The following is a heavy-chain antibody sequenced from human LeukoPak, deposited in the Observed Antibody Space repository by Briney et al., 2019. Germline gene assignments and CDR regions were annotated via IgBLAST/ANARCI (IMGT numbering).Heavy chain of an antibody. CDR2: ISSSSSYI. J-gene: IGHJ3*02. V-gene: IGHV3-21*01. Sequence: GGSLRLSCAASGFTFSSYSMNWVRRAPGKGLEWVSSISSSSSYIYYADSVKGRFTISRDNAKNSLYLQMNSLRAEDTAVYYCACMVRGVNDAFDIWGQGTMVTVSS. D-gene: IGHD3-10*01. CDR1: GFTFSSYS. CDR3: ACMVRGVNDAFDI.